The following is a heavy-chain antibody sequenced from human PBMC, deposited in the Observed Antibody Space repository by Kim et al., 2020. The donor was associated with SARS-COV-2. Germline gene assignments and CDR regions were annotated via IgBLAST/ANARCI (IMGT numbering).Heavy chain of an antibody. V-gene: IGHV6-1*01. CDR3: ARDRRIAVAGTSLDY. Sequence: VSVKSRITLNPATSKNQFSLQLNSVTPEDTAVYYCARDRRIAVAGTSLDYWGQGTLVTVSS. J-gene: IGHJ4*02. D-gene: IGHD6-19*01.